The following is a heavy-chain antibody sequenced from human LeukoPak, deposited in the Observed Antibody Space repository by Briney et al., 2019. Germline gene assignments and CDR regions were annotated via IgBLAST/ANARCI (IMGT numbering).Heavy chain of an antibody. Sequence: GGSLRLSCAASGFTFSSYWMSWVRQAPGKGLEWVANIKQDGSEKYYVDSVKGRFTISGDNAKNSLYLQMNSLRAEDTAVYYCARGRMFLEWLLGLERIGYYFDYWGQGTLVTVSS. D-gene: IGHD3-3*01. V-gene: IGHV3-7*01. J-gene: IGHJ4*02. CDR1: GFTFSSYW. CDR3: ARGRMFLEWLLGLERIGYYFDY. CDR2: IKQDGSEK.